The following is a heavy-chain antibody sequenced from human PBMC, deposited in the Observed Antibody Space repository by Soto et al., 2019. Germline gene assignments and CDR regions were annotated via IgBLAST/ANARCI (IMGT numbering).Heavy chain of an antibody. D-gene: IGHD3-22*01. J-gene: IGHJ6*02. CDR1: GFTYTDFA. CDR2: ISYDGSDK. CDR3: ARRAWDSYYAIDV. V-gene: IGHV3-30*09. Sequence: VQLVESGGGEVQPGRSRRLSGAASGFTYTDFALHCVGQAPGKGLEWVAIISYDGSDKYYADSVKGRFAISRDNPKNTLYLEMNSLRPEDTAVYFCARRAWDSYYAIDVWGQGTTVTVFS.